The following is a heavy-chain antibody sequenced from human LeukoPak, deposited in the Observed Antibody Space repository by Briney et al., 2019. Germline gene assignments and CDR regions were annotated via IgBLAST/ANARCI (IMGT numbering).Heavy chain of an antibody. CDR2: IQNSATT. CDR1: GGSVNSGSYF. V-gene: IGHV4-61*01. CDR3: ATDYSNFYGMDV. Sequence: KPSETLSLTCTVSGGSVNSGSYFWSRFRQPPGKRLEWIGYIQNSATTNYNPSLESRVAIFVDSSKGQFSLRVTSVTAADTAVYYCATDYSNFYGMDVWGQGTTVTVSS. J-gene: IGHJ6*02. D-gene: IGHD4-11*01.